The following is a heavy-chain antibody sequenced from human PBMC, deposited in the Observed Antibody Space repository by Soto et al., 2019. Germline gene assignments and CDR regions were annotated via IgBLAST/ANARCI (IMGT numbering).Heavy chain of an antibody. CDR3: ARRVGDGYNSNFDY. J-gene: IGHJ4*02. CDR2: ISSSGVVI. Sequence: QVQLVESGGGLVKPGGSLRLSCAASAFTFSDYYMSWIRQAPGKGLEWVSHISSSGVVIYYADSVKGRFTISRDNAKNSLYLQMNSLRAEDTAVYFCARRVGDGYNSNFDYWGQVTLVTVSS. D-gene: IGHD5-12*01. CDR1: AFTFSDYY. V-gene: IGHV3-11*01.